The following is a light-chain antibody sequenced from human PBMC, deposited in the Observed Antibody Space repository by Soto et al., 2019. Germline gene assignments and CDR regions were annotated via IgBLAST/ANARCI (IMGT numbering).Light chain of an antibody. CDR1: SSNIGAGHD. J-gene: IGLJ2*01. CDR3: QSYDSRLSGRP. V-gene: IGLV1-40*01. CDR2: GNS. Sequence: QSVLTQPPSVSGAPGQRVTISCTGSSSNIGAGHDVHWYQQPPGTAPKLLIYGNSNRPSGVPDRFSGSKSGTSASLAITGLQAEDEADYFCQSYDSRLSGRPFGGGTKSPS.